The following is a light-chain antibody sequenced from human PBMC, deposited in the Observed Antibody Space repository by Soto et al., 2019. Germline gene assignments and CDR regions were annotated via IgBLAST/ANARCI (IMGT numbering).Light chain of an antibody. V-gene: IGLV2-14*01. CDR1: SSDVGGYNY. J-gene: IGLJ2*01. CDR2: EVS. CDR3: RSYTSRSTRV. Sequence: QSVLTQPASVSGSPGQSITISCTGTSSDVGGYNYVSWYQQHPGKAPKLMIYEVSNRPSGVYHLFSCSKSSNASSPTIAGLPADEDADYCGRSYTSRSTRVFGGGTKLTVL.